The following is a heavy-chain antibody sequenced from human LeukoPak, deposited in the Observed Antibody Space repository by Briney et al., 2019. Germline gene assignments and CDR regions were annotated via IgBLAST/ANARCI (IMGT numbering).Heavy chain of an antibody. CDR1: VYTFTVYY. D-gene: IGHD6-19*01. V-gene: IGHV1-2*02. CDR2: INPNSGGT. CDR3: ARESSGGWEY. J-gene: IGHJ4*02. Sequence: ASVKVSCKASVYTFTVYYIHGVRQTPGHGGEWMGWINPNSGGTDYAQKFQGRRTMTTDTSISTAYMELRGLRSKDTAVYCCARESSGGWEYWGQGTLVTVSS.